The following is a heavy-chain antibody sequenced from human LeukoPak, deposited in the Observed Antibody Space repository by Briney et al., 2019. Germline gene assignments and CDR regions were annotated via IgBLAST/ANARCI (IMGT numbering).Heavy chain of an antibody. V-gene: IGHV1-46*01. CDR1: GYTFTSYY. Sequence: ASVKVSCKASGYTFTSYYMHWVRQAPGQGLEWMGIINPSGGSTSYAQKFQGRVTMTRDTSISTAYMELSRLRSDDTAVYYCAREGRYSSSEGNWFDPWGQGTLVTVSS. CDR3: AREGRYSSSEGNWFDP. D-gene: IGHD6-13*01. J-gene: IGHJ5*02. CDR2: INPSGGST.